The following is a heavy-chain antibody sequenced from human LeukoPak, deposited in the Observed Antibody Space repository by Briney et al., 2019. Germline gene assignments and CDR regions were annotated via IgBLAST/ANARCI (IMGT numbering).Heavy chain of an antibody. CDR2: IWYDGSNK. CDR1: GFTFSSYG. D-gene: IGHD1-14*01. V-gene: IGHV3-33*01. Sequence: GRSLRLSCAASGFTFSSYGMHWVRPAPGKGLEWVAVIWYDGSNKYYADSVKGRFTISRDNSKNTLYLQMNSLRAEDTAVYYCARGTTDDAFDIWGQGTMVTVSS. J-gene: IGHJ3*02. CDR3: ARGTTDDAFDI.